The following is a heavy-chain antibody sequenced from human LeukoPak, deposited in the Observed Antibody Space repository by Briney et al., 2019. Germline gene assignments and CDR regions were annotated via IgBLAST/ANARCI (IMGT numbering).Heavy chain of an antibody. D-gene: IGHD2-15*01. CDR1: GFTFSSYA. J-gene: IGHJ3*02. Sequence: PGGSLRLSCAASGFTFSSYAMSWVRQAPGKGLEWVSAISGSGGSTYYADSVKGRFTISRDNSKNTLYLQMNSLRAEDTAVYYCAKNDAALGFIVGGAFDIWGQGKMVTVSS. CDR3: AKNDAALGFIVGGAFDI. V-gene: IGHV3-23*01. CDR2: ISGSGGST.